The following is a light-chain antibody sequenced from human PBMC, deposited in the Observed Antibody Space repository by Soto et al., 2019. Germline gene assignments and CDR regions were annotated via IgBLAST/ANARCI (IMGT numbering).Light chain of an antibody. J-gene: IGKJ2*01. Sequence: DIQMTQSPSPLSASVGDRVTITCRASQTINRWLAWYQQKPGKAPKLLIYKASSLQSGVPSRFSGSGSGTEFTLTISSLQSDDFATYYCQQYFCYPYTFGQGTKLDIK. CDR3: QQYFCYPYT. CDR2: KAS. CDR1: QTINRW. V-gene: IGKV1-5*03.